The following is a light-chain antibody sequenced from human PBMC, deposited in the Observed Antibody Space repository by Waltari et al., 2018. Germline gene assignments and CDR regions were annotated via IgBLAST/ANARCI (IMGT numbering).Light chain of an antibody. CDR1: QSVSVN. CDR2: SAS. CDR3: QQSHNWPPLT. Sequence: EVVLTQSPATLSLSPGELATLSCRASQSVSVNLAWYQQRPGQAPRLLIYSASTRATGIPARFSGSGSGTEFTLTISSLESEDFAVYYCQQSHNWPPLTFGGGTKVEIK. J-gene: IGKJ4*01. V-gene: IGKV3-15*01.